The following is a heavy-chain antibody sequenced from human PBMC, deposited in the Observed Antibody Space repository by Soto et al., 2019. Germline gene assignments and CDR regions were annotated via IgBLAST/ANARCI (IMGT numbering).Heavy chain of an antibody. CDR2: IYDSGST. J-gene: IGHJ4*02. D-gene: IGHD3-10*01. V-gene: IGHV4-31*03. CDR1: GGSITSGGYY. Sequence: SETLSLTCTVSGGSITSGGYYLICIRQHPGKGLEWLGYIYDSGSTFYNPSLKSRITPSVDTSKNQFSLKLSSVTVADTAVYFCARKQAGYFYGIDYWGQGTLVTVSS. CDR3: ARKQAGYFYGIDY.